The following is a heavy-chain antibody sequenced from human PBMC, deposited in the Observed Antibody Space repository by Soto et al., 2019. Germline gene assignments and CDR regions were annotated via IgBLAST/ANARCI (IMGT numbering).Heavy chain of an antibody. D-gene: IGHD6-13*01. Sequence: GESLKISCEASGFIFTNVCMHLVRQVPGKGLVWVSRIDTSGSSTSYADSVKCRFTISRDNAKNTVSLQMNSLRAEDTGVYYCAKDSWYFDLWSQGSLVTVSS. V-gene: IGHV3-74*01. CDR2: IDTSGSST. CDR1: GFIFTNVC. J-gene: IGHJ4*02. CDR3: AKDSWYFDL.